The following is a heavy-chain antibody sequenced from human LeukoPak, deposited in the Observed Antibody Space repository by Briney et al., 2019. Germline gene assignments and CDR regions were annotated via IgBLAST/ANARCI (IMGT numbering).Heavy chain of an antibody. CDR1: GYTFTNYY. J-gene: IGHJ4*02. V-gene: IGHV1-46*01. CDR2: SNPSGDST. CDR3: ARESPLVAAAGMDY. Sequence: ASVKVSCKASGYTFTNYYIHWVRQAPGHGLEWLGISNPSGDSTNYAQKFQGRVTITADKSTSTAYMELSSLRSEDTAVYYCARESPLVAAAGMDYWGQGTLVTVSS. D-gene: IGHD6-13*01.